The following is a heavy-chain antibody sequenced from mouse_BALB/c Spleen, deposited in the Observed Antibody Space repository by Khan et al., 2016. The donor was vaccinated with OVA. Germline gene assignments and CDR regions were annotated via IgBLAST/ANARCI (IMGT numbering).Heavy chain of an antibody. Sequence: EVELVESGPGLVKPSQSLSLTCTVTGYSITSDYAWNWIRQPPGNKLEWMGYISYSGSTSYTPSLKSRISITRDTSKNPFFLQLNSVTTEDTATFYCARDGSQYNYAMDYWGQGTAVTVSS. CDR2: ISYSGST. CDR3: ARDGSQYNYAMDY. CDR1: GYSITSDYA. J-gene: IGHJ4*01. D-gene: IGHD2-3*01. V-gene: IGHV3-2*02.